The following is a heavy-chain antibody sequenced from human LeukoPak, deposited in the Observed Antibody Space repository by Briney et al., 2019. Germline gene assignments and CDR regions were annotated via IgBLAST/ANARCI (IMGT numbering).Heavy chain of an antibody. CDR3: ATVLGYCSGGSCYSFDY. Sequence: EASVKVSCKVSGYTLTELSMHWVRQAPGKGLEWMGGFDPEDGETIYAQKFQGRVTMTEDTSTDTAYMELSSLRPEDTAVYYCATVLGYCSGGSCYSFDYWGQGTLVTVSS. CDR1: GYTLTELS. CDR2: FDPEDGET. J-gene: IGHJ4*02. D-gene: IGHD2-15*01. V-gene: IGHV1-24*01.